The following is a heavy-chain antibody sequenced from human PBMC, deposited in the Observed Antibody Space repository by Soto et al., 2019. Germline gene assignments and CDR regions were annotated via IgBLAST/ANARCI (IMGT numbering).Heavy chain of an antibody. CDR1: GYSFTSYW. CDR2: IDPSDSYT. CDR3: SRRTIFGVAFFDY. V-gene: IGHV5-10-1*01. Sequence: PGESLKISCKGSGYSFTSYWISWVRQMPGKGLEWMGRIDPSDSYTNYSPSFQGHVTISADKSISTAYLQWSSLKASDTAMYYFSRRTIFGVAFFDYWGQGTLVTVS. D-gene: IGHD3-3*01. J-gene: IGHJ4*02.